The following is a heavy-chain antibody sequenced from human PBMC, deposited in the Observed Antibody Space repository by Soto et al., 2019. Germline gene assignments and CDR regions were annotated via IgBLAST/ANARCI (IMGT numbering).Heavy chain of an antibody. Sequence: SETLSLTCAVSGGSLSGYYWGWIRQPPGKGLEWIGEINHGGGANYNPSLTSRVTLSVDTSKNQFSLNLASVTAADTAVYYCARRPDGFDYWGQGTLVTVSS. J-gene: IGHJ4*02. V-gene: IGHV4-34*01. CDR1: GGSLSGYY. CDR2: INHGGGA. CDR3: ARRPDGFDY.